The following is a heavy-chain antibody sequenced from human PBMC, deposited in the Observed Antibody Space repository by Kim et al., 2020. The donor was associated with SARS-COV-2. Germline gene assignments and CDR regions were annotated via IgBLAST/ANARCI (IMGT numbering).Heavy chain of an antibody. J-gene: IGHJ3*02. V-gene: IGHV3-15*01. CDR2: T. CDR3: TTSLYHDAFDI. Sequence: TDYAAPVKGRFTISRDDSKNTLYLQMTSLKTEDTAVYYCTTSLYHDAFDIWGQGTMVTVSS. D-gene: IGHD2-8*01.